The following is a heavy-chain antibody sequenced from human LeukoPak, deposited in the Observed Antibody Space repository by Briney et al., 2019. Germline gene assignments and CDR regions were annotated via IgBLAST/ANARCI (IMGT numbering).Heavy chain of an antibody. CDR2: IYYSGST. CDR3: ARDLPSGYSSSWYLSSYYYGMDV. CDR1: GGSVSSGSYY. Sequence: SETLSLTCTVSGGSVSSGSYYRSWIRQPPGKGLEWIGYIYYSGSTNYNPSLKSRVTISVDTPKNQFSLKLSSVTAADTAVYYCARDLPSGYSSSWYLSSYYYGMDVWGQGTTVTVSS. J-gene: IGHJ6*02. D-gene: IGHD6-13*01. V-gene: IGHV4-61*01.